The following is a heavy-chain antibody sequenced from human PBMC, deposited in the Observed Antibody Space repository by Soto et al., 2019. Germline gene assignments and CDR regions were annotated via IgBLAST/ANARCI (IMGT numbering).Heavy chain of an antibody. CDR3: ASTPIQLWLYGAFDY. CDR2: IYYSGST. D-gene: IGHD5-18*01. Sequence: SETLSLTCTVSGGSISSYYWSWIRQPPGKGLEWIGYIYYSGSTNYNPSLKSRVTISVDTSKNQFSLKLSSVTAADTAVYYCASTPIQLWLYGAFDYWGQGTLVTVSS. CDR1: GGSISSYY. J-gene: IGHJ4*02. V-gene: IGHV4-59*08.